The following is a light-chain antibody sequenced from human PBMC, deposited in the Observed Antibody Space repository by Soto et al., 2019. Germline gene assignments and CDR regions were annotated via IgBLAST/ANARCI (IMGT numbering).Light chain of an antibody. CDR1: QRVTTY. V-gene: IGKV3-11*01. CDR2: DSS. Sequence: EIVLTQSPATLSLSPGEIASLSCRASQRVTTYLAWYQQKPGQAPRLLIYDSSNRATGIPARFTGSGSGTDFTLTISSLESEDFAVYYCQQRVHRVTFGGGTKVEI. CDR3: QQRVHRVT. J-gene: IGKJ4*01.